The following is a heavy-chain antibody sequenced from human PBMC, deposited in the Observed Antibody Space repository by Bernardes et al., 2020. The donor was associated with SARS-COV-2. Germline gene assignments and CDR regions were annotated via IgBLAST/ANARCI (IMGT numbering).Heavy chain of an antibody. J-gene: IGHJ4*02. CDR3: TRDPFYYDNSGPADY. D-gene: IGHD3-22*01. Sequence: GGSLRVSCAASGFTFGNNDMNWVRQAPGKGLEWVSTISGTDGRTHYADSVKGRFSISRDNSKNTLSLQMNSLSAEDTALYYCTRDPFYYDNSGPADYWGQGTLVTVSS. V-gene: IGHV3-23*01. CDR1: GFTFGNND. CDR2: ISGTDGRT.